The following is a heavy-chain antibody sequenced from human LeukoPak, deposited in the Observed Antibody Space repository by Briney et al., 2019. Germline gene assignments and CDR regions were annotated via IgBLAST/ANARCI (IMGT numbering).Heavy chain of an antibody. J-gene: IGHJ4*02. V-gene: IGHV3-23*01. D-gene: IGHD6-13*01. Sequence: PGGSLRLSCAASGFSFSSYGMNWVRQAPGKGLEWVSVINDRGNDKPYANSVKGRFTISRDNSKDTSYLQMTSLRVEDTAVYYCAKGAGYSSNWNFDYWGQGTLVTVSS. CDR1: GFSFSSYG. CDR2: INDRGNDK. CDR3: AKGAGYSSNWNFDY.